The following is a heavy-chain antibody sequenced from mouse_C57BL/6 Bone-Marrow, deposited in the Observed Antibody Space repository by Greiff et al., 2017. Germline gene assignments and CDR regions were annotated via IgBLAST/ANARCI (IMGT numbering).Heavy chain of an antibody. Sequence: QVHVQQSGPELVKPGASVKISCKASGYAFSSSWMNWVKQRPGKGLEWIGRIYPGDGDTNYNGKFKGKATLTADKSSSTAYMQLSSLTSEDSAVYFYARCDYYGLYWGQGTTLTVSS. CDR2: IYPGDGDT. V-gene: IGHV1-82*01. J-gene: IGHJ2*01. CDR3: ARCDYYGLY. CDR1: GYAFSSSW. D-gene: IGHD1-1*01.